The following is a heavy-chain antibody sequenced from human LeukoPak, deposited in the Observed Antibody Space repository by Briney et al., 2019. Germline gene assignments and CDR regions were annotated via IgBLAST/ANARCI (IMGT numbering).Heavy chain of an antibody. CDR3: ARGDGSGGSCYLVY. Sequence: ASVKVSCKASGYTFTGYYMQWVRQAPGQGLEGMGWINPNSGGTNYPQKFQGRVTMTSDTSIRTAYMEVSRLRSDDPAVYYCARGDGSGGSCYLVYWGQGTLVTVSS. CDR2: INPNSGGT. J-gene: IGHJ4*02. V-gene: IGHV1-2*02. CDR1: GYTFTGYY. D-gene: IGHD2-15*01.